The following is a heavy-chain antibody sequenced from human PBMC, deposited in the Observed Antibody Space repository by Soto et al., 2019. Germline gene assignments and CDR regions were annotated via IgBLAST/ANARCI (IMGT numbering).Heavy chain of an antibody. CDR3: ARSEMTYNWND. Sequence: GGSLRLSCAASEFTFSSFWMSWVRQAPGKGLEWVSSISGSGEMTHYADSVKGRFTISRDNAKNTLYLQMESLRAEETALYYCARSEMTYNWNDWGQGAMVTVS. CDR2: ISGSGEMT. D-gene: IGHD1-20*01. V-gene: IGHV3-23*01. CDR1: EFTFSSFW. J-gene: IGHJ4*02.